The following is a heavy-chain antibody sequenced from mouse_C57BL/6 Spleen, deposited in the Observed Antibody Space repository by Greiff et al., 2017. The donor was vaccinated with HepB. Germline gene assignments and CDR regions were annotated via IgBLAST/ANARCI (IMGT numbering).Heavy chain of an antibody. V-gene: IGHV1-72*01. CDR2: IDPNSGGT. CDR1: GYTFTSYW. Sequence: VQRVESGAELVKPGASVKLSCKASGYTFTSYWMHWVKQRPGRGLEWIGRIDPNSGGTKYNEKFKSKATLTVDKPSSTAYMQLSSLTSEDSAVYYCARSNYGSSPYAMDYWGKGTSVTVSS. CDR3: ARSNYGSSPYAMDY. J-gene: IGHJ4*01. D-gene: IGHD1-1*01.